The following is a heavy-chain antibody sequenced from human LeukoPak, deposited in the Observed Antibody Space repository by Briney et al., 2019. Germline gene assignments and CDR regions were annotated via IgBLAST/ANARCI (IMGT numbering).Heavy chain of an antibody. CDR2: IYYSGST. CDR3: ARGDYYGSGSFYFDY. V-gene: IGHV4-59*08. CDR1: GGSISSYY. D-gene: IGHD3-10*01. J-gene: IGHJ4*02. Sequence: KPSETLSLTCTVSGGSISSYYWSWIRQPPGKGLEWIGYIYYSGSTNYNPSLKSRVTTSVDTSKNQFSLKLSSVTAADTAVYYCARGDYYGSGSFYFDYWGQGTLVTVSS.